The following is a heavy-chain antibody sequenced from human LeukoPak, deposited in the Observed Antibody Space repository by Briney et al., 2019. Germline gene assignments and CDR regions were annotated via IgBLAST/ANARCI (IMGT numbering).Heavy chain of an antibody. CDR2: VDPEDGET. CDR3: ATDPPYSGYDYRGSRSWYQSDY. V-gene: IGHV1-69-2*01. D-gene: IGHD5-12*01. CDR1: GYTFTDYY. Sequence: ATVKISCKVSGYTFTDYYMHWVQQAPGKGLEWMGLVDPEDGETIYAEKFQGRVTITAETSTDTAYMELSSLRSEDTAVYYCATDPPYSGYDYRGSRSWYQSDYWGQGTLVTVSS. J-gene: IGHJ4*02.